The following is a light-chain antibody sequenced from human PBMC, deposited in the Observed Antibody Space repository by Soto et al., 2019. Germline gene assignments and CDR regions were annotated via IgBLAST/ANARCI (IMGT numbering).Light chain of an antibody. CDR3: QQSYSTSIT. CDR2: AAS. CDR1: QSISSS. Sequence: DFHMTQSPSSLSASVGDRVTITCRASQSISSSLNWYQQKPGKAPELLIYAASSWQGGVPSRFSGSGSGTDFTLTISSLQPEDFATYYCQQSYSTSITFGQGTLLEIK. V-gene: IGKV1-39*01. J-gene: IGKJ5*01.